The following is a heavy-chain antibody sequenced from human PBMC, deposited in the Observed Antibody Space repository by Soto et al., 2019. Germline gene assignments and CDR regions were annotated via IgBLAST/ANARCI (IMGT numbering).Heavy chain of an antibody. J-gene: IGHJ4*02. CDR3: AREVSSFGSNNFDS. CDR1: GTSIRGYY. D-gene: IGHD3-10*01. CDR2: IYYTGTT. Sequence: SETLSLTCSVSGTSIRGYYWTWIRQPPGKGLEWIGYIYYTGTTKYNPSLKSRVTISADTSKNQFSLRLNSVTAADTAVYYCAREVSSFGSNNFDSWGQGALVTVSS. V-gene: IGHV4-59*01.